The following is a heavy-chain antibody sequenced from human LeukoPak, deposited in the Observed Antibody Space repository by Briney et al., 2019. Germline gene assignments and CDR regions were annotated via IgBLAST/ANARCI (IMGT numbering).Heavy chain of an antibody. CDR1: GYTFTSYG. D-gene: IGHD3-3*01. CDR2: ISAYNGNT. V-gene: IGHV1-18*01. Sequence: GASVKVSCKASGYTFTSYGISWERQAPGQGLEWMGWISAYNGNTNYAQKLQGRVTMTTDTSTSTAYMELRSLRSDDTAVYYCARAYGYVEWGYYYYGMDVWGQGTTVTVSS. J-gene: IGHJ6*02. CDR3: ARAYGYVEWGYYYYGMDV.